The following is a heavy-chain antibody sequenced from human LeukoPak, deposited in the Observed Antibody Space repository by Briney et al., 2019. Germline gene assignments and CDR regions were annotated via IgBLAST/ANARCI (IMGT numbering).Heavy chain of an antibody. V-gene: IGHV4-31*03. J-gene: IGHJ3*02. CDR2: IYYSGST. Sequence: SQTLSLTCTVSGGSISSGGYYWSWIRQHPGKGLEWIGYIYYSGSTYYNPSLKSRVTISVDTSKNQFSLKLSSVTAADTAVYYCARASSGYEVRAFDIWGQGTMVTVSS. D-gene: IGHD3-22*01. CDR1: GGSISSGGYY. CDR3: ARASSGYEVRAFDI.